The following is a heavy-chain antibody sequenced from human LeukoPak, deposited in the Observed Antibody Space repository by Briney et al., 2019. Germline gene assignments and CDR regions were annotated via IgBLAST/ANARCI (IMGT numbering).Heavy chain of an antibody. D-gene: IGHD3-22*01. J-gene: IGHJ4*02. CDR1: GFTFSSHA. Sequence: GGSLRLSCVVSGFTFSSHAVHWVRQAPRKGLECVSALNSNADAAYYALSVKGRFTISRDDSKNALFLQMGSLRAEDMAVYYCARNVRGGTSGYYDYWGQGALVTVSS. V-gene: IGHV3-64*01. CDR2: LNSNADAA. CDR3: ARNVRGGTSGYYDY.